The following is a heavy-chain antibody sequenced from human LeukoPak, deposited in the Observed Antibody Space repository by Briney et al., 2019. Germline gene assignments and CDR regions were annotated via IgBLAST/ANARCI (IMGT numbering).Heavy chain of an antibody. CDR2: IIPIFGTA. CDR3: ARSQLGDYDIFTGYYLADF. D-gene: IGHD3-9*01. Sequence: SVKVSCKASGGTFSSYAISWVRQAPGQGLEWMGGIIPIFGTANYAQKFQGRVTITADESTSTAYMELSSLRSEDTAVYYCARSQLGDYDIFTGYYLADFWGQGTLVTVSS. CDR1: GGTFSSYA. V-gene: IGHV1-69*13. J-gene: IGHJ4*02.